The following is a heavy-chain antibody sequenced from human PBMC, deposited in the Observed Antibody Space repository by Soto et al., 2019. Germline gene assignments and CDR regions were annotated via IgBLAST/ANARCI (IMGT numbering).Heavy chain of an antibody. J-gene: IGHJ5*02. CDR1: RGSFSGYF. CDR2: INHRGTT. D-gene: IGHD2-2*01. V-gene: IGHV4-34*02. Sequence: QVQLQQWGAGLLKPSETLSLNCAVYRGSFSGYFWTWIRQPPGKELEWIGNINHRGTTNYNPSLESRVTISVDRSNNQFSLRLSSVTAADTAVYYCARDDFCSSDHCRIGNWFDPWGQGTPVTVTS. CDR3: ARDDFCSSDHCRIGNWFDP.